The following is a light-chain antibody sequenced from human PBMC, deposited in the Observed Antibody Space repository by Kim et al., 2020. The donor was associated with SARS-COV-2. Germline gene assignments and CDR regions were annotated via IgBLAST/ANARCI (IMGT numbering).Light chain of an antibody. V-gene: IGLV2-14*03. CDR2: HVS. CDR3: FSYTRSSTHNV. J-gene: IGLJ1*01. CDR1: RADVGGIHC. Sequence: QSVTTSFRGTRADVGGIHCVTCYHHLPRKPPKLMTYHVSDRPAGVSNRFSGSTSGNTASLTISEIKAEDEGDYCSFSYTRSSTHNVFGAGTKVTVL.